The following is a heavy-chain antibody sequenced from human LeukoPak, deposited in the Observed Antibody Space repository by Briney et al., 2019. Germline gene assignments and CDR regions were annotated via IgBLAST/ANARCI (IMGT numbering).Heavy chain of an antibody. CDR2: INPNSGGT. Sequence: ASVKVSCKASGYTFTAYYMHWVRQAPGQGLEWMGWINPNSGGTNYARKFQGRVTMTRDTSISTAYMELSRLRSDDTAVYYCARAETYYDFWSGYSLRGTFDYWGQGTLVTVSS. CDR1: GYTFTAYY. V-gene: IGHV1-2*02. CDR3: ARAETYYDFWSGYSLRGTFDY. D-gene: IGHD3-3*01. J-gene: IGHJ4*02.